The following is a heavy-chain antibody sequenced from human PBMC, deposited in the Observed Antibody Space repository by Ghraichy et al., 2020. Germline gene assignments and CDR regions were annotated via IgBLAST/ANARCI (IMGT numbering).Heavy chain of an antibody. J-gene: IGHJ2*01. CDR1: GFSFSDYS. CDR2: ITGSSITI. V-gene: IGHV3-48*01. D-gene: IGHD6-13*01. CDR3: ARLPLPRRAAVGDWYFDL. Sequence: GGSLRLSCEGSGFSFSDYSMIWVRLTPRKALERVSYITGSSITIFYTDPVKGRFTISRDNAKNSLYLQMNSLRAEDTAVYYCARLPLPRRAAVGDWYFDLWRRGTLVTVSS.